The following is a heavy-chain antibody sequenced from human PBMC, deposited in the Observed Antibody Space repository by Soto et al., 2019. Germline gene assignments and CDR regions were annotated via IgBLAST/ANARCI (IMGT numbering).Heavy chain of an antibody. V-gene: IGHV3-23*01. CDR3: AKEVGKYYYDSSGYPPPFDY. D-gene: IGHD3-22*01. Sequence: PGGFLRLSCAASGVTFSSYAMSWVRQAPGKGLEWVSAISGSGGSTYYADSVKGRFTISRDNSKNTLYLQMNSLRAEDTAVYYCAKEVGKYYYDSSGYPPPFDYWGQGTLVTVSS. CDR1: GVTFSSYA. J-gene: IGHJ4*02. CDR2: ISGSGGST.